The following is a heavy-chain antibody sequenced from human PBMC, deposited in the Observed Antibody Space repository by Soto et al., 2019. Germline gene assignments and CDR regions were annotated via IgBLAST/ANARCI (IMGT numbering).Heavy chain of an antibody. CDR1: GGFVSSGSYY. CDR3: ARVERGTATTVVDAFDI. J-gene: IGHJ3*02. Sequence: QVQLQQWGAGLLKPSETLSLTCAVYGGFVSSGSYYWSWIRQPPGKGLEWIGEMSHSGGTHFNPSRKSRGSISVDTAKNQFSLKMTPVTAADTALYYCARVERGTATTVVDAFDIWGPGTIVTVSS. CDR2: MSHSGGT. D-gene: IGHD1-1*01. V-gene: IGHV4-34*01.